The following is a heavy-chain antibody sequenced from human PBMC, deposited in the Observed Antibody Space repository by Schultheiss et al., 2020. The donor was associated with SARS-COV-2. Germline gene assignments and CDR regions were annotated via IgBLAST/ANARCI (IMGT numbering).Heavy chain of an antibody. D-gene: IGHD6-13*01. CDR3: AKGSSHTRIAAAESDFDY. CDR1: GFTFSSNA. Sequence: GESLKISCAASGFTFSSNAMGWVRQAPGKGLEWVSYISSSSSTIYYADSVKGRFTISRDNAKNSLYLQMNSLRAEDTAVYYCAKGSSHTRIAAAESDFDYWGQGTLVTVSS. J-gene: IGHJ4*02. V-gene: IGHV3-48*04. CDR2: ISSSSSTI.